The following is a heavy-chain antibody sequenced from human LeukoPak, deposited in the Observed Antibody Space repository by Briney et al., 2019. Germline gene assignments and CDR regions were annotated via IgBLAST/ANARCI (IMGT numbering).Heavy chain of an antibody. CDR3: ARAIVGANRWDYYYYYMDV. CDR2: IYYSGST. V-gene: IGHV4-39*07. D-gene: IGHD1-26*01. Sequence: PSETLSLTCTVSGGSISSSSYYWGWIRQPPGKGLEWIGSIYYSGSTYYNPSLKSRVTISVDTSKNQFSLKLSSVTAADTAVYYCARAIVGANRWDYYYYYMDVWGKGTTVTVSS. CDR1: GGSISSSSYY. J-gene: IGHJ6*03.